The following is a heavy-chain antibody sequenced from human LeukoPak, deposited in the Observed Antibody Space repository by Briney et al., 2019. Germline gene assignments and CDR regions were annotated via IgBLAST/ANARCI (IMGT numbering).Heavy chain of an antibody. V-gene: IGHV3-30-3*01. CDR3: ARNKIYRGSGSCLDY. Sequence: GRSLRLSCAASGLTFTGYAMHWVRQAPGKGLEWMAVISHDGTKKDYADSVKGRFTISRDSSNNALYLQTDSLRAEDTAVYYCARNKIYRGSGSCLDYWGQGTLVTVSS. J-gene: IGHJ4*02. CDR1: GLTFTGYA. D-gene: IGHD3-10*01. CDR2: ISHDGTKK.